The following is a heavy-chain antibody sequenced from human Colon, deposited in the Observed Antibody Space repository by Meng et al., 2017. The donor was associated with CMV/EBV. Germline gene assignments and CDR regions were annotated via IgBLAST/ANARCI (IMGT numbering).Heavy chain of an antibody. CDR3: ARCTSSIDAFDI. J-gene: IGHJ3*02. D-gene: IGHD3-3*02. Sequence: GESLKISCAASGFTFSSYAMSWVRQAPGKGLEWASAISGSGGSTYYADSVKGRFTISRDNSKNTLYLQMNSLRAEDTAVYYCARCTSSIDAFDIWGQGTMVTVSS. CDR2: ISGSGGST. V-gene: IGHV3-23*01. CDR1: GFTFSSYA.